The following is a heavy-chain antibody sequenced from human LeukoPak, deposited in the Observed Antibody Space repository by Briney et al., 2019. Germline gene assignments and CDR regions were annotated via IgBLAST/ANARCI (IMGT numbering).Heavy chain of an antibody. V-gene: IGHV4-59*01. Sequence: SETLSLTCTVSGGSISYYYWGRIRQPPGKGLEWIGYIYYSGNTDYNPSLKSRVTMSVDTSRNQFSLRLTSVTAADTAVYYCARAGPRRDGYNVDYWGQGTLVTVSS. D-gene: IGHD5-24*01. CDR3: ARAGPRRDGYNVDY. CDR1: GGSISYYY. J-gene: IGHJ4*02. CDR2: IYYSGNT.